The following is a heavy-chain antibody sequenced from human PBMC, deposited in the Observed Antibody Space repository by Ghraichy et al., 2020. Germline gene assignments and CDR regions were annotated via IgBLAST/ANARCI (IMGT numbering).Heavy chain of an antibody. CDR1: GFPFSNYW. D-gene: IGHD2-15*01. J-gene: IGHJ6*02. V-gene: IGHV3-74*01. CDR3: ARGGYCSGGTCYSEILNYYGMDV. CDR2: VNNDGRTT. Sequence: GGSLRLSCAASGFPFSNYWMHWVRQGPGKGLVWVSQVNNDGRTTTYADSVKGRFTIFRDNAKNTLYLQMNGLRAEDTAVYYCARGGYCSGGTCYSEILNYYGMDVWGQGTAVTVSS.